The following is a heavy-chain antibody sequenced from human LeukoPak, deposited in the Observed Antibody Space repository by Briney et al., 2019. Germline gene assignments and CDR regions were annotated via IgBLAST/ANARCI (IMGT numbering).Heavy chain of an antibody. Sequence: ASVKVSCKASGYTFTSYYMHLVRQAPGQGLEWMGIINPSGGSTSYAQKFQGRVTMTRDTSTSTVYMELSSLRSEDTAVYYCARDLNSYYYDSSGYPDYWGQGTLVTVSS. V-gene: IGHV1-46*01. D-gene: IGHD3-22*01. J-gene: IGHJ4*02. CDR2: INPSGGST. CDR3: ARDLNSYYYDSSGYPDY. CDR1: GYTFTSYY.